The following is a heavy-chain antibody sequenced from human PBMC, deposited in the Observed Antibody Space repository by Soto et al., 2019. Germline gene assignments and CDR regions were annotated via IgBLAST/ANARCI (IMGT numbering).Heavy chain of an antibody. CDR2: IIPIFGTA. V-gene: IGHV1-69*12. Sequence: QVQLVQSGAEVKKPGSSVKVSCKASGGTFSSYAISWVRQAPGQGLEWMGGIIPIFGTADYAQKFQGRVAIAADASTSTAYMERSSLRSEDTAVYYCAGAWGPSCYYGMDVWGQGTRVTVSS. J-gene: IGHJ6*02. CDR3: AGAWGPSCYYGMDV. D-gene: IGHD3-16*01. CDR1: GGTFSSYA.